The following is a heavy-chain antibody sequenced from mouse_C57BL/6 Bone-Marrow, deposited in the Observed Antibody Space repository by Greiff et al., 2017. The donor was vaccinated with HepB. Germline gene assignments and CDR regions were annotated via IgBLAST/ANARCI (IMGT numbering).Heavy chain of an antibody. V-gene: IGHV2-5*01. CDR2: IWRGGST. J-gene: IGHJ4*01. D-gene: IGHD2-5*01. Sequence: QVQLKQSGPGLVQPSQSLSITCTVSGFSFTSYGVHWVRQSPGKGLEWLGVIWRGGSTDYYAAFMSRLSITKDNSKSKVFFKMNSLQADDTAIYYCAPQAYYSNYYAMDYWGQGTSVTVSS. CDR1: GFSFTSYG. CDR3: APQAYYSNYYAMDY.